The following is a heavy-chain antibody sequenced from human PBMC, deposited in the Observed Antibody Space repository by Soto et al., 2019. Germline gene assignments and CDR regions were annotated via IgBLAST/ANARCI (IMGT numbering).Heavy chain of an antibody. CDR1: GGTFSSYT. V-gene: IGHV1-69*08. CDR3: ARERAGPGYCSSTSCYEAFDY. CDR2: IIPILGIA. J-gene: IGHJ4*02. Sequence: QVQLVQSGAEVKKPGSSVKVSCKASGGTFSSYTISWVRQAPGQGLEWMGRIIPILGIANYAQKFQGRVTITADKSTSTAYMELSSLRSEEKAVYYCARERAGPGYCSSTSCYEAFDYWGQGTLVTVSS. D-gene: IGHD2-2*01.